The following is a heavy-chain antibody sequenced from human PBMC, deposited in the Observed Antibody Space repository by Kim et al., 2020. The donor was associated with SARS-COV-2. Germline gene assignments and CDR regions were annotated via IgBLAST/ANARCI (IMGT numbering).Heavy chain of an antibody. V-gene: IGHV3-11*05. Sequence: GGSLRLSCAASGFTFSDYYMSWIRQTPGKGLEWISYISSSIDYTTYADSVKGRFTISRDKAKNSLYLQMNSLRAEDTAVYYCARVEYGSSSWYYFDYWGQGTLVTVSS. D-gene: IGHD6-13*01. CDR2: ISSSIDYT. J-gene: IGHJ4*02. CDR1: GFTFSDYY. CDR3: ARVEYGSSSWYYFDY.